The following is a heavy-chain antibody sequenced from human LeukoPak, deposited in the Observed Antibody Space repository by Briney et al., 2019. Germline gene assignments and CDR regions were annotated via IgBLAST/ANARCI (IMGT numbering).Heavy chain of an antibody. J-gene: IGHJ4*02. CDR3: AATYYYDGSGDY. V-gene: IGHV3-48*04. D-gene: IGHD3-22*01. CDR2: ISSTGSNI. Sequence: GGSLRLSCAASGFTFSSYGMHWVRQAPGKGLEWVSYISSTGSNIYYADSVKGRFTISRDNAKNSLYLLKNSLRTEDTAVYYCAATYYYDGSGDYWSQGTLVTVSS. CDR1: GFTFSSYG.